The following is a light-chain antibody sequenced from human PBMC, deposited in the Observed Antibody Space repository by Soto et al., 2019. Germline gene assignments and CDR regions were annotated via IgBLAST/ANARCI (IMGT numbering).Light chain of an antibody. CDR3: QHYNSYSEA. J-gene: IGKJ1*01. CDR1: QSISSW. CDR2: GVS. Sequence: DIQMTQSPSTLSAFVGDRVTITCRASQSISSWLAWYQQKPGQAPRLLVYGVSSRATDVPDRFSGSGSGTDFTLTISSLQPDDSATYYCQHYNSYSEAFGQGTKVDI. V-gene: IGKV1-5*01.